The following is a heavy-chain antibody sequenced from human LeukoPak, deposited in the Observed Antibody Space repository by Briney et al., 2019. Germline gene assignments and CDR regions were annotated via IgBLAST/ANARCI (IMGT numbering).Heavy chain of an antibody. CDR3: AGLRPGGKSPPFDY. Sequence: SETLSLTCTVSGGSISSGYYWGWIRQPPGKGLEWIGEIDHSGSTNYNPSLKSRVTISVDTSKNQFSLKLSSVTAADTAVYYCAGLRPGGKSPPFDYWGQGTLVTVSS. D-gene: IGHD4-23*01. V-gene: IGHV4-38-2*02. CDR2: IDHSGST. CDR1: GGSISSGYY. J-gene: IGHJ4*02.